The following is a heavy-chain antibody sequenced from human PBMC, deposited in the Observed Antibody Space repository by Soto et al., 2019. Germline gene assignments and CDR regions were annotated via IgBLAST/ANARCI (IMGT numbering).Heavy chain of an antibody. CDR3: AKNQGVELVPLATVDWFDP. CDR2: ISGSGFKK. J-gene: IGHJ5*02. V-gene: IGHV3-23*01. D-gene: IGHD1-26*01. CDR1: GFIFENFG. Sequence: EVVLLESGGGLEQPGGSLRLSCAASGFIFENFGMSWVRQAPGKGLEWISSISGSGFKKYYADSVRGRFTISRDSSTTPVYLQLNNRSAEDTAVYHCAKNQGVELVPLATVDWFDPWGQGSMITFSS.